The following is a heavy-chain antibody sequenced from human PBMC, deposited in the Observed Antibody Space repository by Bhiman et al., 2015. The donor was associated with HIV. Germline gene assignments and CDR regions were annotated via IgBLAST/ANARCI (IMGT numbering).Heavy chain of an antibody. CDR2: IYSGGST. V-gene: IGHV3-66*02. Sequence: EVQLVESGGGLVQPGGSLRLSCAASGFTVSSNYMSWVRQAPGKGLEWVSVIYSGGSTYYADSVKGRFTISRDNSKNTLYLQMNSLRAEDTAVYYCARLPFGAYYYYYMDVWAKGP. J-gene: IGHJ6*03. D-gene: IGHD3-16*01. CDR1: GFTVSSNY. CDR3: ARLPFGAYYYYYMDV.